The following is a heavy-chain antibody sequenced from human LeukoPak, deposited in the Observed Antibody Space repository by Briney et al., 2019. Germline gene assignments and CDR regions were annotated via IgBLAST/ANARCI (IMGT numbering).Heavy chain of an antibody. CDR3: AKAATFYYGSAL. CDR1: GFTFRSYV. Sequence: GGSLRLSCAASGFTFRSYVMNWVRQAPGEGLEWVSAISGSDGNTYYADSVKGRFTISRYDSKNTLYLQMNRLRAEDTALYYCAKAATFYYGSALWGQGILVAVSS. CDR2: ISGSDGNT. V-gene: IGHV3-23*01. J-gene: IGHJ4*02. D-gene: IGHD3-10*01.